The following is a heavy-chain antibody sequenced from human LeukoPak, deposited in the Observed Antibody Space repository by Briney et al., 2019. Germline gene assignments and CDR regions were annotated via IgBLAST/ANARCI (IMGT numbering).Heavy chain of an antibody. Sequence: GGSLRLSCSASGFTFSSYSMNWVRQAPGKGLEWLSYITSSSTTIYYADSVRGRFTVSRDNAKNSLYLQMNSLRDEDTAVYYCARERLSDYYDSSGFYPWGQGTLVTASS. V-gene: IGHV3-48*02. D-gene: IGHD3-22*01. J-gene: IGHJ5*02. CDR1: GFTFSSYS. CDR2: ITSSSTTI. CDR3: ARERLSDYYDSSGFYP.